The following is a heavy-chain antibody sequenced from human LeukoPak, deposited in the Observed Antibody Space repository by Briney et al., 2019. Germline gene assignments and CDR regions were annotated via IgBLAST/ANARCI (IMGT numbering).Heavy chain of an antibody. V-gene: IGHV4-34*01. CDR2: INHSGST. D-gene: IGHD3-22*01. CDR3: ASTVISGYRIDY. J-gene: IGHJ4*02. CDR1: GGSFSGYY. Sequence: SETLSLTCAVYGGSFSGYYWSWIRQPPGKGLEWIGEINHSGSTNYNPSLKSRVTISVDTSKNQFSLKLSSLTAADTAVYYCASTVISGYRIDYWGQGTLVTVSS.